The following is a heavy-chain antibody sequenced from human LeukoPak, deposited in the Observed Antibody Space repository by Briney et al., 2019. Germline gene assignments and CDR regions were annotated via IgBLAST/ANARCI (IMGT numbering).Heavy chain of an antibody. Sequence: ASVKVSCKASGYTFTSYGISWVRQAPGRGLEWMGWISAYNGNTNYAQKLQGRFNMTTDTSTSTVYLELQTLTSDDTAIYYCARFQASEFRGFDHWGQGTLITVSS. J-gene: IGHJ4*02. CDR1: GYTFTSYG. CDR2: ISAYNGNT. D-gene: IGHD3-10*01. V-gene: IGHV1-18*01. CDR3: ARFQASEFRGFDH.